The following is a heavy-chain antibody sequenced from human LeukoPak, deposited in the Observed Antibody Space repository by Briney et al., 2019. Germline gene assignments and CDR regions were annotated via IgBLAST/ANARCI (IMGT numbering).Heavy chain of an antibody. CDR3: VGERDSTSSAGF. CDR1: GFTFNENA. D-gene: IGHD6-6*01. J-gene: IGHJ4*02. V-gene: IGHV3-9*01. Sequence: PGGSLRLSCVASGFTFNENAMHWVRQTPGKGLEWVSGISWNSAIRTYAVSVKGRFTISRDNAKNSLYLQMNSLRPEDTALYYRVGERDSTSSAGFWGQGTLVTVSS. CDR2: ISWNSAIR.